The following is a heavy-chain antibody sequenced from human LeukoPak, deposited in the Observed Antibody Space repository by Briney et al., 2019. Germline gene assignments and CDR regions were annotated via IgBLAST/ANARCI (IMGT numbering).Heavy chain of an antibody. D-gene: IGHD1-26*01. J-gene: IGHJ3*02. CDR3: AKVELPNEAFDI. V-gene: IGHV3-30*02. CDR1: GFTFSSYG. Sequence: GGSLRLSCAASGFTFSSYGMHWVRQAPGKGLEWVAFIRYDGSNKYYADSVKGRFTISRDNSKNTLYLQMNSLRAEDTAVYYCAKVELPNEAFDIWGQGTMVTVSS. CDR2: IRYDGSNK.